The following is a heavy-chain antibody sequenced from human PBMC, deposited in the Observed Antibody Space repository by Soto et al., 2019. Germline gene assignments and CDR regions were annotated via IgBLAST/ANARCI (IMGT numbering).Heavy chain of an antibody. CDR2: IYSGGSA. J-gene: IGHJ4*02. Sequence: EVQLVESGGGLVQPGGSLRLSCAASGFTVSSNYMSWVRQAPGKVLEWVSVIYSGGSAYYADSVKGRFTISRDNSKNTLYLKMNSLRAEDTAVYYCARHGYSYGGGYFDYWGQGTLVTVSS. V-gene: IGHV3-66*04. CDR1: GFTVSSNY. CDR3: ARHGYSYGGGYFDY. D-gene: IGHD5-18*01.